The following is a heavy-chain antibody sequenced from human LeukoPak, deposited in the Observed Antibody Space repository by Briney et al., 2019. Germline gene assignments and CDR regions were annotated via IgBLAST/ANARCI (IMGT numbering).Heavy chain of an antibody. Sequence: ASVKVSCKASGYTFTDYYTHWVRQAPGQGLEWMGCISPNSGGTNYAQKFQGRVTMTRDTSINTAYMELSSLRSDDTAVYYCARDGRSGWHYFDHWGQGTLVTVSS. CDR3: ARDGRSGWHYFDH. CDR1: GYTFTDYY. CDR2: ISPNSGGT. J-gene: IGHJ4*02. D-gene: IGHD6-19*01. V-gene: IGHV1-2*02.